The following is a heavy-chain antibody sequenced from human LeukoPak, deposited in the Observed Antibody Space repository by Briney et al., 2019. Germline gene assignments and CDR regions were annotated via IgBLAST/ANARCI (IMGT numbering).Heavy chain of an antibody. V-gene: IGHV4-34*01. Sequence: SETLSLTCAVYGGSFSGHYWSWIRQPPGKGLEWIGEINHSGSTNYKPCRESGVTISVEASKNQFSLIVTSVTAADTAVYFCASREPGIRVPGRHWGQGALVSVSS. CDR3: ASREPGIRVPGRH. D-gene: IGHD6-19*01. J-gene: IGHJ4*02. CDR1: GGSFSGHY. CDR2: INHSGST.